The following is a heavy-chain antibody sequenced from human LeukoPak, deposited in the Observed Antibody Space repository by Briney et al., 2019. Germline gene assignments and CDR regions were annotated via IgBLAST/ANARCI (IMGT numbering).Heavy chain of an antibody. CDR3: AKDIHGSGYYYYGMDV. CDR1: GFTFDDYA. Sequence: SLRLSCAASGFTFDDYAMHWVRQAPGKGLEWVSGISWNSGSIGYADSVKGRFTISRDNAKNSLYLQMNSLRAEDTALYYCAKDIHGSGYYYYGMDVWGQGTTVTVSS. V-gene: IGHV3-9*01. J-gene: IGHJ6*02. D-gene: IGHD3-10*01. CDR2: ISWNSGSI.